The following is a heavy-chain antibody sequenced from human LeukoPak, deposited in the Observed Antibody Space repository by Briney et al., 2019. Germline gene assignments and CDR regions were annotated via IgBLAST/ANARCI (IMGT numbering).Heavy chain of an antibody. CDR1: GLTFSNYG. V-gene: IGHV3-33*01. D-gene: IGHD6-13*01. CDR2: IWYDGSHK. Sequence: PGGSLRLSCAASGLTFSNYGIHWVRQAPGKGLEWVSLIWYDGSHKYYTDSVKGRFTISRDNAENTVYLQMNSLRVEDTAVYYCARAGLGAAADVWGQGALVTVSS. J-gene: IGHJ4*02. CDR3: ARAGLGAAADV.